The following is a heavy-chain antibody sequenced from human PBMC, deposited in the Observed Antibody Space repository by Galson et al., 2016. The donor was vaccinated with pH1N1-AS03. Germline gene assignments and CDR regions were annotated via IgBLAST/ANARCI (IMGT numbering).Heavy chain of an antibody. CDR1: GGSISSSSYY. Sequence: ETLSLTCTVSGGSISSSSYYWGWIRQPPGKGLEWIGSIYYSVSTYYNPSLKSRVTISIDTSKNHFSLKLSSVTAADTAIYYCARVTRLNAVTWFDPWGQGTLVTVSS. J-gene: IGHJ5*02. CDR3: ARVTRLNAVTWFDP. D-gene: IGHD4-17*01. V-gene: IGHV4-39*07. CDR2: IYYSVST.